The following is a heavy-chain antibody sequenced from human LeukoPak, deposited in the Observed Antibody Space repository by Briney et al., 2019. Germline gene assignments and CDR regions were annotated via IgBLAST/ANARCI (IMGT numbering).Heavy chain of an antibody. CDR3: AKHPYEGYCSGGSCWNNWFDP. Sequence: GGSLRLSCATSGFTFSSYAMSWVRQAPGKGLEWVSSISGSGGNTYYADSVKGRFTISRDNSKNTLSLQMNSLRAEDTAIYYCAKHPYEGYCSGGSCWNNWFDPWGQGTLVTVSS. CDR1: GFTFSSYA. J-gene: IGHJ5*02. V-gene: IGHV3-23*01. CDR2: ISGSGGNT. D-gene: IGHD2-15*01.